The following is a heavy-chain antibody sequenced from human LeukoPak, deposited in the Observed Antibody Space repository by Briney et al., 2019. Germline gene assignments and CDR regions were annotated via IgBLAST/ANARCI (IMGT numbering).Heavy chain of an antibody. CDR3: AREATTTPRGYYYYMDV. CDR1: GGSFSGYY. Sequence: SETLSLTCAVYGGSFSGYYWSWIRQPPGKGLEWIGEINHSGSTNYNPSLKSRVTISVDTSKNQFSLKLSSVTAADTAVYYCAREATTTPRGYYYYMDVWGKGTTVTVSS. CDR2: INHSGST. V-gene: IGHV4-34*01. D-gene: IGHD4-11*01. J-gene: IGHJ6*03.